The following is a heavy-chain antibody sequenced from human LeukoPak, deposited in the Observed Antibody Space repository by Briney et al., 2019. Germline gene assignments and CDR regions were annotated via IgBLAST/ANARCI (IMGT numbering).Heavy chain of an antibody. D-gene: IGHD4-11*01. V-gene: IGHV3-53*01. CDR1: GFTVSSNY. J-gene: IGHJ4*02. CDR2: IYSGGST. Sequence: PGGSLRLSCAASGFTVSSNYMNWVRQAPGKGLEWVSVIYSGGSTYYADSVKGRFTISRDNSKNTLYLQMNSLRAEDTAVYYCAREAMTRNYFDYWGQGTLVTVSS. CDR3: AREAMTRNYFDY.